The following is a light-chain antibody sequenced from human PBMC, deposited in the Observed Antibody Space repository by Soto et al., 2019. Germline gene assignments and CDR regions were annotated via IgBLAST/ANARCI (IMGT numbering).Light chain of an antibody. CDR1: ENINNR. CDR2: GAS. Sequence: EVVMTQSPATLSVSPGERATLSCRASENINNRLAWYQQTPGQAPRLLIYGASTRATGIPDRFRGSGSGTEFTLTNGSLQSEDFAVYYCQQYSDWPPWTFGQGTKVEIK. J-gene: IGKJ1*01. CDR3: QQYSDWPPWT. V-gene: IGKV3-15*01.